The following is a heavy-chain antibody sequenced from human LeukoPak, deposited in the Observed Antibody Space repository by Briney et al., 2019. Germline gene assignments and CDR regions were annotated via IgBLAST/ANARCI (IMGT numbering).Heavy chain of an antibody. CDR3: ARGHSSGWYP. Sequence: KPSETLSLTCAVYGGSFSGYYWSWIRQPPGKGLEWIGEINHSGSTNYNPSLKSRVTISVDTSKNQFSLKLSSVTAADTAVYYCARGHSSGWYPWGQGTLVTVSS. D-gene: IGHD6-19*01. V-gene: IGHV4-34*01. CDR2: INHSGST. CDR1: GGSFSGYY. J-gene: IGHJ5*02.